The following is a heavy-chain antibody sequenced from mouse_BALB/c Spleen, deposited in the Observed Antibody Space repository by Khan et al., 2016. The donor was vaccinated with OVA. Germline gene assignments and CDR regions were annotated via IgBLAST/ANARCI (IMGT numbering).Heavy chain of an antibody. D-gene: IGHD1-1*01. CDR3: ARRNYYGYAMDY. V-gene: IGHV3-2*02. J-gene: IGHJ4*01. Sequence: VQLKEPGPGLVKPSQSLSLTCTVTGYSITSGYAWNWIRQFPGNKLEWMGYISYSGSTSYNPSLRSRISITRDKSKNQFFLQLNSVTTEDTATYYCARRNYYGYAMDYWGQGTSVTVSS. CDR1: GYSITSGYA. CDR2: ISYSGST.